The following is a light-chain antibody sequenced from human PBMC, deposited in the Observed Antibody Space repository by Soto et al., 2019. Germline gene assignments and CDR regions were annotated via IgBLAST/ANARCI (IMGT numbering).Light chain of an antibody. CDR3: QQYCSSPPFT. Sequence: ETVLTQSPGTLSLSPGERATLSCRASQSVSSTYLAWYQHKPGQAPRLLIYGASSRATGIPDRFSGSGSGTDFTLTISRLEPEDCAVYYCQQYCSSPPFTFGPGTKVDIK. V-gene: IGKV3-20*01. CDR2: GAS. CDR1: QSVSSTY. J-gene: IGKJ3*01.